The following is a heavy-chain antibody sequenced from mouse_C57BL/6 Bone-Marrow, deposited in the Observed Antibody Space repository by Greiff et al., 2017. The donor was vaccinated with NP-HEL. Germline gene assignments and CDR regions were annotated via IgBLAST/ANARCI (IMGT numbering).Heavy chain of an antibody. J-gene: IGHJ2*01. CDR2: ISSGGDYI. Sequence: EVQGVESGEGLVKPGGSLKLSCAASGFTFSSYAMSWVRQTPEKRLEWVAYISSGGDYIYYADTVKGRFTISRDNARNTLYLQMRSLKSEDTAMYYCTRGTTVVDFDYWGQGTTLTVSS. D-gene: IGHD1-1*01. V-gene: IGHV5-9-1*02. CDR1: GFTFSSYA. CDR3: TRGTTVVDFDY.